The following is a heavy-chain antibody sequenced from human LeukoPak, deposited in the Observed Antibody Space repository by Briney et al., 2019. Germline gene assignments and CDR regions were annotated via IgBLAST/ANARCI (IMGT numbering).Heavy chain of an antibody. CDR3: ARQYSSNWYDDRGWFDP. Sequence: SETLSPTCTVSGGSIGNKYWSWIRQPPGKGLEWIGRISTSGSTNYNPSLKSRVTISVDTSKNQFSLKLSSVTAADTAVYYCARQYSSNWYDDRGWFDPWGQGTLVTVSS. CDR1: GGSIGNKY. D-gene: IGHD6-13*01. J-gene: IGHJ5*02. CDR2: ISTSGST. V-gene: IGHV4-59*08.